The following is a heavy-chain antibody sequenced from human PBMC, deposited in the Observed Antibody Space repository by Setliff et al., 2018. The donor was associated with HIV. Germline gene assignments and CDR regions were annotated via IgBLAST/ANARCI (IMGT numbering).Heavy chain of an antibody. CDR2: INHSGST. J-gene: IGHJ4*02. Sequence: PSETLSLTCAVYGGSLSGYYWSWIRQPPGKGLEWFGEINHSGSTNYNPSLKGRFTISRDNSKNTLFLQMNSLRPEDTAIYYCARLLRGGGDYFDYWGQGTLVTVSS. CDR1: GGSLSGYY. CDR3: ARLLRGGGDYFDY. V-gene: IGHV4-34*01. D-gene: IGHD3-10*01.